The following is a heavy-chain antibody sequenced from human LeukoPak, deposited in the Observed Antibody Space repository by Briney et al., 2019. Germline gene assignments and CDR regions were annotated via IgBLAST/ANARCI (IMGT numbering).Heavy chain of an antibody. CDR3: AASGYDYDFYYYMDV. J-gene: IGHJ6*03. D-gene: IGHD5-12*01. Sequence: PGGSLRLSCAASGFTFSYYEMNWVRQAPGKGLEWVSYISSSGSTIYYADSVKGRFTISRDNAKNSLYLQMNNLRAEDTAVYYCAASGYDYDFYYYMDVWGKGTTVTISS. CDR2: ISSSGSTI. CDR1: GFTFSYYE. V-gene: IGHV3-48*03.